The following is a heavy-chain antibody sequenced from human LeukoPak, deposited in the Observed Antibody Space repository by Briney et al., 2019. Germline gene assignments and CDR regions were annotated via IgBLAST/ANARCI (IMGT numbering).Heavy chain of an antibody. V-gene: IGHV3-64*01. J-gene: IGHJ4*02. Sequence: GGSLRLSXAASGFTFSSYAMHWVRQAPGKGLEYVSAISSNGGSTYYANSVKGRFTISRDNSKNTLYLQMGSLRAEDMAVYYCARGVLHFDYWGQGTLVTVSS. CDR3: ARGVLHFDY. CDR2: ISSNGGST. D-gene: IGHD2/OR15-2a*01. CDR1: GFTFSSYA.